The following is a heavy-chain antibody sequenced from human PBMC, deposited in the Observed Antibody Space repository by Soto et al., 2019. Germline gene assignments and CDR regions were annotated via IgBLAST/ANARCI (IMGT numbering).Heavy chain of an antibody. V-gene: IGHV3-73*01. CDR2: IRSKANSYAT. Sequence: GGSLRLSCAASGFTFSGSAMHWVRQASGKGLEWVGRIRSKANSYATAYAASVKGRFTISRDDSKNTAYLQMNSLKTEDTAVYYCTRHLVPAAGYYYYYGMDVWGQGTTVTVSS. CDR1: GFTFSGSA. D-gene: IGHD2-2*01. J-gene: IGHJ6*02. CDR3: TRHLVPAAGYYYYYGMDV.